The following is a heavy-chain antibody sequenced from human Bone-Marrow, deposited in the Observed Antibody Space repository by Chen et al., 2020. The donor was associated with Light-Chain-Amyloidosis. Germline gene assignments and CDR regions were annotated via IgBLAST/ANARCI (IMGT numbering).Heavy chain of an antibody. D-gene: IGHD6-19*01. CDR1: GFTFSRFA. Sequence: EVQLLESGGDLAQPGGSLRLACAASGFTFSRFAMNWVRLAPGKGLEWVSTINDGGGSAYYVGSVKGRFTISRYNSKNILYLQMNSLRADDTAIYVCAKDRTGSGWPNLLDPWGQGTLVVVSS. CDR3: AKDRTGSGWPNLLDP. J-gene: IGHJ5*02. V-gene: IGHV3-23*01. CDR2: INDGGGSA.